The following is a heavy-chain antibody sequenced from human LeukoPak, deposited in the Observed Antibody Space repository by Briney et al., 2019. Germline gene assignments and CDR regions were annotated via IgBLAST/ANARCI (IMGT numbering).Heavy chain of an antibody. Sequence: GGSLRLSCEASGFTFSNYWMTWVRQAPGKGLEWVANIKEDGSVKQCVDSVKGRFTISKDNAKNSLYLQMNSLRAEDTALYHCARNNGMDVWGQGTTVIVSS. V-gene: IGHV3-7*03. CDR2: IKEDGSVK. J-gene: IGHJ6*02. CDR1: GFTFSNYW. CDR3: ARNNGMDV.